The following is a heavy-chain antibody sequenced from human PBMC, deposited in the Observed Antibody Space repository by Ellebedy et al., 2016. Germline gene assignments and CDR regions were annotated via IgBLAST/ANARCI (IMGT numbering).Heavy chain of an antibody. CDR1: GFTFSSYS. V-gene: IGHV3-21*01. J-gene: IGHJ4*02. Sequence: GESLKISCAASGFTFSSYSMNWVRQAPGKGLEWVSSISSSSSYIYYADSVKGRFTISRDNAKNSLYLQMNSLRAEDTAVYYCAKWARGYSYNYKGYYFDYWGQGTLVSVSS. CDR3: AKWARGYSYNYKGYYFDY. CDR2: ISSSSSYI. D-gene: IGHD5-18*01.